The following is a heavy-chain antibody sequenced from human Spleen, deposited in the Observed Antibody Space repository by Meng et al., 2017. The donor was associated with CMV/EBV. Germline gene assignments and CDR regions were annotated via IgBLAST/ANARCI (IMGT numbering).Heavy chain of an antibody. CDR2: INPDSGGT. CDR1: GYTFTGYY. D-gene: IGHD2-21*01. CDR3: ARVCGGDCYGDLTAFDI. V-gene: IGHV1-2*02. J-gene: IGHJ3*02. Sequence: ASVKVSCKASGYTFTGYYLHWVRQAPGQGLEWMGWINPDSGGTNYAQKFPGRVTMTTDTSITTAYMELSRLRSDDTAVYYCARVCGGDCYGDLTAFDIWGQGTMVTVSS.